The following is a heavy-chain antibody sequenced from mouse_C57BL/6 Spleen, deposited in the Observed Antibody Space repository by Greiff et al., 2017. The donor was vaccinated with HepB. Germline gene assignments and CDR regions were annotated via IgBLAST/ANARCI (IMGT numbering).Heavy chain of an antibody. D-gene: IGHD2-4*01. Sequence: EVQLQQSGPELVKPGASVKISCKASGYTFTDYYMNWVKQSHGKSLEWIGDINPNNGGTSYNQKFKGKATLTVDKSSSTAYMELRSLTSEDSAVYYCANPGGLDYDPFAYWGQGTLVTVSA. CDR1: GYTFTDYY. CDR3: ANPGGLDYDPFAY. CDR2: INPNNGGT. J-gene: IGHJ3*01. V-gene: IGHV1-26*01.